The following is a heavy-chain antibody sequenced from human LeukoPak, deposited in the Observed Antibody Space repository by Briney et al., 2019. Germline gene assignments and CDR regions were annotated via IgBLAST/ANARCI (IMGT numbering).Heavy chain of an antibody. D-gene: IGHD1-14*01. CDR3: ATANRYSLYMDV. V-gene: IGHV4-4*07. Sequence: PSETLSLTCTVSGGSFSSYYWSWIPQPAGKGLECIGRIYISGSSSYNPSLTSRVTMSVDTSKNQFSLRLSSVTAADTAVYYCATANRYSLYMDVWGKGTTVTVSS. J-gene: IGHJ6*03. CDR2: IYISGSS. CDR1: GGSFSSYY.